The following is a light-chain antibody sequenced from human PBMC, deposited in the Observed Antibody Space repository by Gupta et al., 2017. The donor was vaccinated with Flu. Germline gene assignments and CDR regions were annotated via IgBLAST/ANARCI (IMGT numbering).Light chain of an antibody. CDR2: EVT. V-gene: IGLV2-8*01. CDR3: SSYAGSANGV. J-gene: IGLJ2*01. CDR1: SSDLGDYNY. Sequence: QSALTQPHSASGSPGQSVTISCTGSSSDLGDYNYVSWYQQPPGNAPKLMIYEVTTRPAGVPDRFSGSKSGNTASLTVSGLQAEDEADYYCSSYAGSANGVFGGGTKLTVL.